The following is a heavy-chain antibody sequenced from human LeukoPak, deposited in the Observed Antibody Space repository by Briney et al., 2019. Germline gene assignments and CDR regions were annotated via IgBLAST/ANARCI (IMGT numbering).Heavy chain of an antibody. D-gene: IGHD3-22*01. CDR1: GFTFSSYS. J-gene: IGHJ3*02. CDR2: ISSSSSYI. Sequence: RAGGSLRLSCAASGFTFSSYSMNWVRQAPGKGLEWVSSISSSSSYIYYADSVKGRFTISRDNAKNSLYLQMNSLRAEDTAVYYCASGYYDSSGLPNGGAFDIWGQGTMVTVSS. CDR3: ASGYYDSSGLPNGGAFDI. V-gene: IGHV3-21*01.